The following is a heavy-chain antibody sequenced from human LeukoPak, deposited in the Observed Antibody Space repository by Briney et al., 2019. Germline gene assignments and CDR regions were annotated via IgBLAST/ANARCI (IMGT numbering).Heavy chain of an antibody. D-gene: IGHD6-13*01. V-gene: IGHV3-64*01. CDR3: AREVRKSGAAGDFDY. J-gene: IGHJ4*02. CDR1: GFTFSSYA. CDR2: ISSNGGST. Sequence: GGSLRLSCAASGFTFSSYAMHWVRQAPGKGLEYVSAISSNGGSTYYANSVKGRFTISRDNSKNTLYLQMGSLRAEDMAVYYCAREVRKSGAAGDFDYWGQGTLVTVSS.